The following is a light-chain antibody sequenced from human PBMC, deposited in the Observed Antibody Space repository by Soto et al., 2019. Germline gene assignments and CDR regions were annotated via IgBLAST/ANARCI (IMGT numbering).Light chain of an antibody. Sequence: QPVLTQPPSASGTPGQRVSISCSGSDSNIGSNTVNWYQQLPGTAPKLLLHSDNHRPSGVPDRFSGSRSGTSASLAISGLQSEDEADYFCAIWDDSLSGPVFGGGTKLTVL. J-gene: IGLJ3*02. CDR1: DSNIGSNT. CDR2: SDN. CDR3: AIWDDSLSGPV. V-gene: IGLV1-44*01.